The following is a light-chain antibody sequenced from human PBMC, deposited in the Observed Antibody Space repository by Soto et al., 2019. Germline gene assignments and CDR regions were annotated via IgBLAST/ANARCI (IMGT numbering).Light chain of an antibody. Sequence: DIVLPQSPEPLSFAPGERATLSCRAIQRVSSRYLGCYQQKPARAPRLLIYGASSRATGIPDRCSGSGSGTDFTLTIGSLEPEDFAVYFCQQYASSPLLTFGGGTRLEI. J-gene: IGKJ4*01. CDR3: QQYASSPLLT. CDR1: QRVSSRY. V-gene: IGKV3-20*01. CDR2: GAS.